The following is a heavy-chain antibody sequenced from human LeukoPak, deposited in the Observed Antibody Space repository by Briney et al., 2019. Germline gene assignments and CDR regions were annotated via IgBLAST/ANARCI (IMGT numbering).Heavy chain of an antibody. CDR1: GGTFSSYA. D-gene: IGHD4-11*01. V-gene: IGHV1-18*01. CDR3: ARSSNSNYYYGMDV. CDR2: ISAYNGNA. Sequence: ASVKVSCKASGGTFSSYAISWVRQAPGQGLEWMGWISAYNGNANYAQKLQGRVTMTTDTSTSTAYMELRSLRSDDTAVYYCARSSNSNYYYGMDVWGQGTTVTVSS. J-gene: IGHJ6*02.